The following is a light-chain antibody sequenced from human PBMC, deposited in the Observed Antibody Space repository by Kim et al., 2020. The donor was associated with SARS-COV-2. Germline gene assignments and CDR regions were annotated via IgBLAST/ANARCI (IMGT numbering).Light chain of an antibody. CDR3: QQRSNWPYT. CDR2: DAS. CDR1: QSISNS. V-gene: IGKV3-11*01. J-gene: IGKJ2*01. Sequence: EIVLTQSPATLSLSPGQRATLSCRASQSISNSLAWYQQKPGQAPRLLIYDASNGATGIPARFSGSGSGTDFTLTISSLEPEDFAVYYCQQRSNWPYTFGQGTKLEI.